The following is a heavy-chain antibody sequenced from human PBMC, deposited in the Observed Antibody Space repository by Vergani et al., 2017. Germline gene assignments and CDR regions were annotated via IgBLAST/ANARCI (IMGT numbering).Heavy chain of an antibody. CDR1: ESSFISNE. D-gene: IGHD2-21*01. CDR2: INPIDSKI. V-gene: IGHV5-51*01. Sequence: EVMLVQSGAEVKTPGESLKISCKYSESSFISNEIAWVRQMSGKGLQWMGNINPIDSKIAYSPSFQGQAIMSLDKSITTAYLQWRSLKASDTAIYYGTRHVACGDGACLHFDHWGQGTQVTVSS. J-gene: IGHJ4*02. CDR3: TRHVACGDGACLHFDH.